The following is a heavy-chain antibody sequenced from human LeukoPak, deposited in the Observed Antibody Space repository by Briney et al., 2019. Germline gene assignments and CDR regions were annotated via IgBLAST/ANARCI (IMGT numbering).Heavy chain of an antibody. CDR2: ISAYNGNT. CDR3: ARDCSSTSCRGWFDP. V-gene: IGHV1-18*01. J-gene: IGHJ5*02. Sequence: PVASVKVSCKASGYTFTSYGISWVRQAPGQGLEWMGWISAYNGNTNYAQKLQGRVTMTTDTSTSTAYMELRSLRSDDTAVYYCARDCSSTSCRGWFDPWGQGTLVTVSS. CDR1: GYTFTSYG. D-gene: IGHD2-2*01.